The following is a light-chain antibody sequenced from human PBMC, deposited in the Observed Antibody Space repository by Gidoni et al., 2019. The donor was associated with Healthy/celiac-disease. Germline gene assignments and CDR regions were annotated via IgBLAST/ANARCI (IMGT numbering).Light chain of an antibody. CDR2: AAS. J-gene: IGKJ1*01. V-gene: IGKV1-39*01. Sequence: DIQMTQSPPSLSASVGDRVTITCRASQSISSYLNWYQQKPGKAPTLLIYAASSLQSGVPSRFSGSGSGTDFTLTISSLQPEDFATYYCQQSYSTPRTFGQGTKVEIK. CDR3: QQSYSTPRT. CDR1: QSISSY.